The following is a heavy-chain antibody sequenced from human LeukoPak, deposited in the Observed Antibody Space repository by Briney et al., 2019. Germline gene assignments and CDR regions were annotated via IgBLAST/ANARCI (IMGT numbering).Heavy chain of an antibody. CDR2: IDQGGSVR. Sequence: GGSLRLSCAASGFSFSRMSWVRQTPAKGLEFVANIDQGGSVRNYMDSLKGRCTISRDNAKKSLYLEINSLRADDTAVYYCARDPESSSFDLWGRGALVTVSS. J-gene: IGHJ4*02. V-gene: IGHV3-7*01. CDR3: ARDPESSSFDL. CDR1: GFSFSR. D-gene: IGHD6-13*01.